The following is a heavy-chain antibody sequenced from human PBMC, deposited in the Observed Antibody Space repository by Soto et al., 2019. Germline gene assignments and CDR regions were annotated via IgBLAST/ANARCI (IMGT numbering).Heavy chain of an antibody. Sequence: EVQLVESGGGLVQPGGSLRLSCAASGFTFSDSWMDWVRQAPGKGPEWVANIKQDGSEKNYVDSVKGRFTISRDNAKNSLYLQMNSLRLEDTAVYYCARAEGGCSSTACHSYGMDVWGQGTTVTVSS. CDR3: ARAEGGCSSTACHSYGMDV. CDR2: IKQDGSEK. V-gene: IGHV3-7*01. CDR1: GFTFSDSW. D-gene: IGHD2-2*01. J-gene: IGHJ6*02.